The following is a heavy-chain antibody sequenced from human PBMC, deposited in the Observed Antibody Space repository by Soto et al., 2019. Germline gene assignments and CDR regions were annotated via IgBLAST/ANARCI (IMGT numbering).Heavy chain of an antibody. Sequence: PSETLSLTCSVSGYSISSGFYWDWIRQPPGKGLEWIGGIYHRGNTYYNPSHNGRITISLDTSKNQFPLRLTSVTAADTAVYYCARDPLSYGDYAQTYWYFDLWGRGTRVTVSS. V-gene: IGHV4-38-2*02. J-gene: IGHJ2*01. CDR1: GYSISSGFY. D-gene: IGHD4-17*01. CDR3: ARDPLSYGDYAQTYWYFDL. CDR2: IYHRGNT.